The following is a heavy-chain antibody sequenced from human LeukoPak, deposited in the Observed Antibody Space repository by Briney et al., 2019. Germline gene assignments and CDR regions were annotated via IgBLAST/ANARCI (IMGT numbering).Heavy chain of an antibody. D-gene: IGHD2-15*01. Sequence: GASVTVSCKASGYTFTSYDINWVRQAPGQGLEWLGWMNPNSGNTGYAQKFQGRVTMTRDTSTSTAYMELNSLRSEDTAVYYCARDLYCSGGSCHSPAGRTYDYWGQGTLVTVSS. V-gene: IGHV1-8*01. CDR3: ARDLYCSGGSCHSPAGRTYDY. CDR1: GYTFTSYD. CDR2: MNPNSGNT. J-gene: IGHJ4*02.